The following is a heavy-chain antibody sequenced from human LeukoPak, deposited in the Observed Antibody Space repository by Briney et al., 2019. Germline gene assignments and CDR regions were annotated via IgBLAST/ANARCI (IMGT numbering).Heavy chain of an antibody. CDR1: GYTFTSYD. D-gene: IGHD7-27*01. J-gene: IGHJ6*02. Sequence: GASVKVSCKASGYTFTSYDINWVRQAAGQGLEWMGWMTPNSSFSGYAHKFRGRVTMTGNTSISTAYMELSSLRSEDTAIYYCVTNWGSRYYSDMDVWGQGTTVTVSS. V-gene: IGHV1-8*01. CDR3: VTNWGSRYYSDMDV. CDR2: MTPNSSFS.